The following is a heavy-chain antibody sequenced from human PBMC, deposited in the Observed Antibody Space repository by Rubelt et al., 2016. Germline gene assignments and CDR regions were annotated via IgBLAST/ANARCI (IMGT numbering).Heavy chain of an antibody. CDR3: ARVERAGLLWDV. V-gene: IGHV4-39*01. CDR1: GGSISSSSYH. CDR2: IYYSGST. J-gene: IGHJ6*02. D-gene: IGHD3-10*01. Sequence: QLQLQESGPGLVKPSETLSLTCTVSGGSISSSSYHWGWIRQPPGKGLEWIGTIYYSGSTYYNPSLKSRVSISVDTSKNQVSLKPTAVTAADTAVYFCARVERAGLLWDVWGQGTAVTVSS.